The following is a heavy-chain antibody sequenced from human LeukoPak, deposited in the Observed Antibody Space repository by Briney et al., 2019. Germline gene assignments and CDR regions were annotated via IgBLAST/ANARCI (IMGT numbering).Heavy chain of an antibody. CDR2: INHSGST. CDR3: AGVRWLVPRGMDV. J-gene: IGHJ6*04. Sequence: SETLSLTCAVYGGSFSGYYWSWIRQPPGKGLEWIGEINHSGSTNYNLSLKSRVTISVDTSKNQFSLKLSSVTAADTAVYYCAGVRWLVPRGMDVWGKGTTVTVSS. D-gene: IGHD6-19*01. CDR1: GGSFSGYY. V-gene: IGHV4-34*01.